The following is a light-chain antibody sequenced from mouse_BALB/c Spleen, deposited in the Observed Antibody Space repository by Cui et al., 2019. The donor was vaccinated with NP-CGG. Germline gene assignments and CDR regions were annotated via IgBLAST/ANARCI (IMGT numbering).Light chain of an antibody. CDR3: ALWYSNHWV. V-gene: IGLV1*01. Sequence: QAIVTQESALTTSPSETVILTCCSSTGAVTIRNYANWVQEKPDHLFTGLIGGTNNRAPGVPARFSGSLIGDKAALTITGAQTEDEAIYFCALWYSNHWVFGGGTKLTVL. CDR2: GTN. J-gene: IGLJ1*01. CDR1: TGAVTIRNY.